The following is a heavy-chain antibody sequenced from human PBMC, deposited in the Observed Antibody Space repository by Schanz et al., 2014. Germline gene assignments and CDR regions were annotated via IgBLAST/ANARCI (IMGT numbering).Heavy chain of an antibody. CDR1: RSTFSSYT. CDR2: FIPILDVG. V-gene: IGHV1-69*02. J-gene: IGHJ4*02. D-gene: IGHD6-19*01. Sequence: QVQLVQSGAEVKKPGSSVKVSCKASRSTFSSYTISWVRQARGQGLEWVGRFIPILDVGNYAQQFQGRVTITADKSTSTASMELSSLRSEDTAVYYCARGGYSSGWYDRDIAHFDYWGQGTLVTVSS. CDR3: ARGGYSSGWYDRDIAHFDY.